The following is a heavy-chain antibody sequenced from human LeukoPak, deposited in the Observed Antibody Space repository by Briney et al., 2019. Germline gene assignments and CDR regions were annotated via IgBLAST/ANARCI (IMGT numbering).Heavy chain of an antibody. Sequence: GGSLRLSCAVSGFTFSTYAMNWVRQAPGKGLEWVAVIWYDGSNQYYADSVKGRFTISRDNSKNTLYLQMNSLRAEDTAVYYCARGDIVGATTTPFDYWGQGTLVTVSS. CDR2: IWYDGSNQ. D-gene: IGHD1-26*01. CDR3: ARGDIVGATTTPFDY. J-gene: IGHJ4*02. V-gene: IGHV3-33*08. CDR1: GFTFSTYA.